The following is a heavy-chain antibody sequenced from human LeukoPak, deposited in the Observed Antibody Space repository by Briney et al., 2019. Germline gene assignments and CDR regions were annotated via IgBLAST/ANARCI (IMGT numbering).Heavy chain of an antibody. V-gene: IGHV3-74*01. CDR3: AKDVYSSGTGYFDY. Sequence: GGSLRLSCVASGFTFSSYWMHWVRQDPRKGLVWVSRISGDGRNINYADSVRGRFTISRDNAKNSLYLQMNSLRAEDTALYYCAKDVYSSGTGYFDYWGQGTLVTVSS. CDR1: GFTFSSYW. D-gene: IGHD6-19*01. J-gene: IGHJ4*02. CDR2: ISGDGRNI.